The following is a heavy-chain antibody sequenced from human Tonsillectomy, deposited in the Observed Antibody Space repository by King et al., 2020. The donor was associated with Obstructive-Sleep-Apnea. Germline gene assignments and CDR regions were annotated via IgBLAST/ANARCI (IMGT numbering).Heavy chain of an antibody. V-gene: IGHV3-21*01. D-gene: IGHD3-3*01. CDR1: GFTFSNYS. CDR3: ARALLFGVVIIGAFDI. CDR2: ISRSSSYT. J-gene: IGHJ3*02. Sequence: VQLVESGGGLVKPGGSLRLSCAASGFTFSNYSMNWVRQAPGKGLEWVSSISRSSSYTSYADSVKGRFTISRDNAKNSRYLQMNSLRAEDTAVYYCARALLFGVVIIGAFDIWGQGTMVTVSS.